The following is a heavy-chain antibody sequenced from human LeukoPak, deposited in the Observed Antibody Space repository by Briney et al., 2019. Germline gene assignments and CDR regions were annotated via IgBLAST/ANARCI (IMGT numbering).Heavy chain of an antibody. D-gene: IGHD1-14*01. Sequence: GGSLRLSGLASGFTFSNYWMTWVRQSPGRGLEWVANIKEDGSEKYYVDSVRGRFTISRDNAKNSLSLQMNSLRDEDTAVYYCARGTMEHPGTDYWGQGTLVTVSS. J-gene: IGHJ4*02. CDR1: GFTFSNYW. CDR3: ARGTMEHPGTDY. CDR2: IKEDGSEK. V-gene: IGHV3-7*04.